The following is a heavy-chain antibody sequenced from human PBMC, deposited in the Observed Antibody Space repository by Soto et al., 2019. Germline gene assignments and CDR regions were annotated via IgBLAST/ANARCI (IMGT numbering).Heavy chain of an antibody. Sequence: PGGSLRLSCAASGFTFSSYAMSWVRQAPGKGLEWVSAISGSGGSTYYTDSVKGRFTISRDNSKNTLYLQMNSLRAEDTAVYYCARRYYYYYYYMDVWGKGTTVTVSS. V-gene: IGHV3-23*01. CDR1: GFTFSSYA. CDR3: ARRYYYYYYYMDV. CDR2: ISGSGGST. J-gene: IGHJ6*03.